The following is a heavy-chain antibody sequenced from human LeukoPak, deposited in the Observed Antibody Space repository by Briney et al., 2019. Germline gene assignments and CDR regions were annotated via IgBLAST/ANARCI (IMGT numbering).Heavy chain of an antibody. CDR1: GFTFSSYG. Sequence: GGSLRLSCAASGFTFSSYGMHWVRQAPGKGLEWVAVISYDGSNKYYADSVKGRFTISRDNSKNTLYLQMNSLRAEDTAMYYCAKDSTPYYFDDWGQGTLVTVAS. V-gene: IGHV3-30*18. CDR2: ISYDGSNK. CDR3: AKDSTPYYFDD. D-gene: IGHD2-15*01. J-gene: IGHJ4*02.